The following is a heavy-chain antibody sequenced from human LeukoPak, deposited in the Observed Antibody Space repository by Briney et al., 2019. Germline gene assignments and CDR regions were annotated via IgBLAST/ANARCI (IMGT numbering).Heavy chain of an antibody. CDR2: IYNSDST. J-gene: IGHJ3*02. D-gene: IGHD3-10*01. V-gene: IGHV4-59*01. CDR3: ARPWLGEVDSRGNAFDI. CDR1: GGSISSYN. Sequence: SETLSLTCTVSGGSISSYNWSWIRQPPGERLEWIGHIYNSDSTNYNPSLKSRVTISVDTSKNQFSLKLSSVTAADTAVYYCARPWLGEVDSRGNAFDIWGQGTMVTVSS.